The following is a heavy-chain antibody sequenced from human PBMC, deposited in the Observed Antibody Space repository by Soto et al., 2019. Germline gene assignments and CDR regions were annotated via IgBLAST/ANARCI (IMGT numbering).Heavy chain of an antibody. D-gene: IGHD5-18*01. V-gene: IGHV4-30-2*01. CDR1: GGSISSGGYS. J-gene: IGHJ2*01. CDR2: IYHSGST. Sequence: SETLSLTCAVSGGSISSGGYSWSWIRQPPGKGLEWIGYIYHSGSTYYNPSLKSRVTISVDTSKNQFSLKLSSVTAADTAVYYCARRYGEGYAYGWWYFDVWGRGTLVTLSS. CDR3: ARRYGEGYAYGWWYFDV.